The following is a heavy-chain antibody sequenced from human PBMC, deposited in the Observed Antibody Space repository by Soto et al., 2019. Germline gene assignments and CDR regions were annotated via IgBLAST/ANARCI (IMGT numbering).Heavy chain of an antibody. J-gene: IGHJ6*02. V-gene: IGHV2-70*11. CDR2: IDWDDDK. Sequence: SGPTLVNPTQTLTLTCTFSGFSLSTSGMCVSWIRQPPGKALEWLARIDWDDDKYYSTSLKTRLTISKDTSKNQVVLTMTNMDPVDTATYYCARIREASSGYYYGSSVYGMDVWGQGTTVTVSS. D-gene: IGHD3-22*01. CDR1: GFSLSTSGMC. CDR3: ARIREASSGYYYGSSVYGMDV.